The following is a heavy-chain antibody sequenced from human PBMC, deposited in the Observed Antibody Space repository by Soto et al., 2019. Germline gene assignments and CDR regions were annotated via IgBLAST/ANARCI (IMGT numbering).Heavy chain of an antibody. D-gene: IGHD5-18*01. J-gene: IGHJ6*02. Sequence: SVKVSCKACGGTFSSYAISWVRQAPGQGLEWMGRIIPILGIANYAQKFQGRVTITADKSTSTAYMELSSLRSEDTAVYYCASLWAMANLYGMDVWGQGTTLTVSS. CDR1: GGTFSSYA. V-gene: IGHV1-69*04. CDR2: IIPILGIA. CDR3: ASLWAMANLYGMDV.